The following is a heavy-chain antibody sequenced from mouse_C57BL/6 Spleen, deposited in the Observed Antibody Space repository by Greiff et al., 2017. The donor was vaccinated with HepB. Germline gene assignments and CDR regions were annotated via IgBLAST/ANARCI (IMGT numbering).Heavy chain of an antibody. Sequence: QVHVKQSGAELAKPGASVKLSCKASGYTFTSYWMHWVKQRPGQGLEWIGYINPSSGYTKYNQKFKDKATLTADKSSSTAYMQLSSLTYEDSAVYYCARSKLGPYFDYWGQGTTLTVSS. D-gene: IGHD4-1*01. CDR2: INPSSGYT. CDR1: GYTFTSYW. V-gene: IGHV1-7*01. CDR3: ARSKLGPYFDY. J-gene: IGHJ2*01.